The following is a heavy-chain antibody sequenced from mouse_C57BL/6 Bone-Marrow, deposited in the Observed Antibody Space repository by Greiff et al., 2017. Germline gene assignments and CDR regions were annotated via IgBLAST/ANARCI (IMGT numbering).Heavy chain of an antibody. Sequence: QVQLQQPGAELVMPGASVKLSCKASGYTFTSYWMHWVKQRPGQGLEWIGEIDPSDSDTNYNEKFKGKATMTVDKSSSTAYMQLSSLTSEDAAVYECARYDDDGEGDWGQGTTLTVSS. CDR3: ARYDDDGEGD. CDR1: GYTFTSYW. CDR2: IDPSDSDT. V-gene: IGHV1-69*01. J-gene: IGHJ2*01. D-gene: IGHD2-4*01.